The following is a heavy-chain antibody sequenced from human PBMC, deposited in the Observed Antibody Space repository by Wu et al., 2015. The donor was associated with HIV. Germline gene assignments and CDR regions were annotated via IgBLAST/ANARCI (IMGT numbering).Heavy chain of an antibody. J-gene: IGHJ4*02. D-gene: IGHD6-19*01. CDR3: ASPRSPGFSSAWPTYFDY. CDR2: IIPLFGTT. Sequence: QIQLVQSGAEVKKPGASVKVSCKASGYSFSDYHIHWVRQAPGQGLEWMGGIIPLFGTTDYAQIFQGRVTITTDESTSTAYMRLTSLRSEDTAVYYCASPRSPGFSSAWPTYFDYWGQGTLVTVSS. V-gene: IGHV1-69*05. CDR1: GYSFSDYH.